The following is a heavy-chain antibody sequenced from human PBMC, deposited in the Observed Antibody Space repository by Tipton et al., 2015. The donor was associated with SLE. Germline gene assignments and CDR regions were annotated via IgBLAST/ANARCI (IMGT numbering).Heavy chain of an antibody. CDR1: GFTFSDYY. CDR3: ATDRFHRGYGRGEFFFDY. V-gene: IGHV3-11*01. J-gene: IGHJ4*02. CDR2: IDNSGAVI. D-gene: IGHD5-12*01. Sequence: GSLRLSCAASGFTFSDYYMSWIRQAPGKGLEWVSTIDNSGAVIHSADSVKGRFTISRDNAKSSLYLQMNSLRDEDTAVYYCATDRFHRGYGRGEFFFDYWGQGTLVTVSS.